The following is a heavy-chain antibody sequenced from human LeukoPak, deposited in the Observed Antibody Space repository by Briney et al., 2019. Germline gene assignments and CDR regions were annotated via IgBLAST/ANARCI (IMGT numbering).Heavy chain of an antibody. CDR2: IYYSGST. J-gene: IGHJ5*02. Sequence: PSETLSLTCTVSGGSISSYYWSWIRQPPGKGLEWIGYIYYSGSTNYNPSLKSRVTISVDTSKNQFSLKLSSVTAADTAVYYCARPPYSSGWYWFDPWGQGTLVTVSS. CDR3: ARPPYSSGWYWFDP. D-gene: IGHD6-19*01. CDR1: GGSISSYY. V-gene: IGHV4-59*12.